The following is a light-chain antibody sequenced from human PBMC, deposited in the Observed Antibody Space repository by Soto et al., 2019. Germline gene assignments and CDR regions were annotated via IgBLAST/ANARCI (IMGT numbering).Light chain of an antibody. J-gene: IGKJ1*01. CDR1: QSVSSSY. Sequence: EIVLTQSPGTLSLSPGEGATLSCRASQSVSSSYLAWYQKTPGQAPRLLIYGASSRATGIPDRFSGSGSGTDFTLTISRLEAEDFAVYYCQQYGSSAWTFGQGTKVEIK. V-gene: IGKV3-20*01. CDR3: QQYGSSAWT. CDR2: GAS.